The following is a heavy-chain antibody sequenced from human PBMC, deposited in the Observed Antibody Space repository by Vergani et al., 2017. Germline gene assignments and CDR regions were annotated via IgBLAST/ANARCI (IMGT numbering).Heavy chain of an antibody. J-gene: IGHJ4*02. CDR1: GYTFTGYY. CDR2: INPNSGGT. CDR3: ARVRDGYNYWGFNY. D-gene: IGHD5-24*01. V-gene: IGHV1-2*02. Sequence: QVQLVQSGAEVKKPGASVKVSCKASGYTFTGYYMHWVRQAPGQGLEWMGWINPNSGGTNDAQKFQGRVTMTRDTSLSTAYMERSRLRSDDTAVYYWARVRDGYNYWGFNYWGQGTLVTVSS.